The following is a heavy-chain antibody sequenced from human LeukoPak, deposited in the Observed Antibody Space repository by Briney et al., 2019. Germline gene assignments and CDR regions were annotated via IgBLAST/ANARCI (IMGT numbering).Heavy chain of an antibody. CDR1: GFTFSSYG. J-gene: IGHJ4*02. Sequence: PGGSLRLSCAASGFTFSSYGMHWVRQAPGKGLEWVSTVSDTDSSAYYADSVKGRFTISRDNSRNTLYLQMNSLRVEDTAVYYCAKKGQFDCWGQGTLVTVSS. CDR2: VSDTDSSA. V-gene: IGHV3-23*01. CDR3: AKKGQFDC.